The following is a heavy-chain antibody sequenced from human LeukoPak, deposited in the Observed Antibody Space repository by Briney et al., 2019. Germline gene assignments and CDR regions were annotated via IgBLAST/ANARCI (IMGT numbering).Heavy chain of an antibody. V-gene: IGHV4-34*01. J-gene: IGHJ5*02. D-gene: IGHD2-2*01. CDR3: ARGRIVVVPAAHQRGWFDP. Sequence: SETLSLTCAVYGGSFSGYYWSWIRHPPGKGLEWIGEINHSGSTNYNPSLKSRVTISVDTSKNQFSLKLSSVTAADTAVYYCARGRIVVVPAAHQRGWFDPWGQGTLVTVSS. CDR1: GGSFSGYY. CDR2: INHSGST.